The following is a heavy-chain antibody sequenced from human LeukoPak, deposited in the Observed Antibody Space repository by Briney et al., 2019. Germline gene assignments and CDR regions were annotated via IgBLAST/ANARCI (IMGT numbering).Heavy chain of an antibody. Sequence: PGRSLRLSCATSGFTFNRFGMHWVRQAPGKGLEWVAVIWYDGSNKDYADSVKGRSTISRDNSKNTLYLQMSGLRAEDTAVYYCATSAHIEVGTAPPPDYWGQGTLVTVTS. CDR1: GFTFNRFG. V-gene: IGHV3-33*01. CDR2: IWYDGSNK. D-gene: IGHD2-21*02. J-gene: IGHJ4*02. CDR3: ATSAHIEVGTAPPPDY.